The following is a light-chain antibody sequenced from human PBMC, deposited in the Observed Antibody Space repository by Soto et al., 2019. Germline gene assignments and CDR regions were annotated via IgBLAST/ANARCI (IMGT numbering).Light chain of an antibody. J-gene: IGKJ1*01. V-gene: IGKV1-39*01. CDR2: AAS. CDR1: QTVGTF. Sequence: DIQMTQSPSSPSASVGDRVTITCRASQTVGTFLNWYQQRPGRAPNLLIYAASNLPTGVPSRFSGSGSGTDFTLTINSLXPEDFGTYYCQQSYSIRSWTFGQGTKVDIK. CDR3: QQSYSIRSWT.